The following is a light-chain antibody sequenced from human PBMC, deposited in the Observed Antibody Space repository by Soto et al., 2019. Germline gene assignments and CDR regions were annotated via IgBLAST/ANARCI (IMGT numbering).Light chain of an antibody. V-gene: IGKV3-15*01. CDR3: QQYNNWPPRIT. J-gene: IGKJ5*01. CDR2: GAS. CDR1: QSVSSN. Sequence: EIMMSQSLATLSVNPGERAALSCWASQSVSSNLAWYQQRPGQAPRLLIYGASTRATGIPARFSGSGSGTEFTLTISSLQSEDFAVYYCQQYNNWPPRITFGQGRLPAVK.